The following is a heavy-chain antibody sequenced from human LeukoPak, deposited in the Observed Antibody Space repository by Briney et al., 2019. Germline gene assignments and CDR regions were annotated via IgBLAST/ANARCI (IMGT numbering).Heavy chain of an antibody. V-gene: IGHV4-39*01. J-gene: IGHJ3*02. CDR3: ARRKMIVVVNDAFDI. Sequence: PSQTLSLTCSVSGGSINSSTYYWDWIRQPPGKGLEWFGSIYYSGSTYYNPSLKSRVTISVDTSKNQFSLKLSSVTAADTAVYYCARRKMIVVVNDAFDIWGQGTMVTVSS. D-gene: IGHD3-22*01. CDR2: IYYSGST. CDR1: GGSINSSTYY.